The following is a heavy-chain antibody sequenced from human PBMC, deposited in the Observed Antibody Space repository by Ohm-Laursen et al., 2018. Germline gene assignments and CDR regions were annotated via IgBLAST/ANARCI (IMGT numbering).Heavy chain of an antibody. CDR3: AREQLNLGYRNTFDGFDI. J-gene: IGHJ3*02. CDR1: GFIFSSYW. V-gene: IGHV3-7*01. Sequence: SLRLSCAASGFIFSSYWMNWVRQAPGKGLEWVANIKQDGSEKYYVDSVKGRFTISRDNAKNSLYLQMNTLKAEDTAVYYCAREQLNLGYRNTFDGFDIWGQGTMVTVSS. D-gene: IGHD5-12*01. CDR2: IKQDGSEK.